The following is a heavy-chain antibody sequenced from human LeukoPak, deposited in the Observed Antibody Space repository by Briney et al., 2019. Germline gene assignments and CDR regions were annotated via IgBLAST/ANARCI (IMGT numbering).Heavy chain of an antibody. D-gene: IGHD6-19*01. V-gene: IGHV1-69*05. J-gene: IGHJ4*02. CDR2: IIPIFGTA. Sequence: ASVKVSCKASGGTFSSYAISWVRQAPGQGLEWMGGIIPIFGTANYAQKFQGRVTMTTDTSTSTAYMELRSLRSDDTAVYYCARSYSSGRPDYWGQGTLVTVSS. CDR3: ARSYSSGRPDY. CDR1: GGTFSSYA.